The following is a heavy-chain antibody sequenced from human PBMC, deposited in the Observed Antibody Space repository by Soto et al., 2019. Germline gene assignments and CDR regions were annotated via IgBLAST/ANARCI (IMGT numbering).Heavy chain of an antibody. J-gene: IGHJ2*01. V-gene: IGHV4-4*07. Sequence: QVQLQESGPGPVKASETLSLTCTLSGGSTSGNYWSWIRQPAGKGLEWIGRIYSSGRTHYNPSLKSRLTMSVATNHFSLKLNSVTAADTAVYYCARDFDVNTALDYWYFDLWGRGTLVTVSS. CDR1: GGSTSGNY. CDR3: ARDFDVNTALDYWYFDL. D-gene: IGHD5-18*01. CDR2: IYSSGRT.